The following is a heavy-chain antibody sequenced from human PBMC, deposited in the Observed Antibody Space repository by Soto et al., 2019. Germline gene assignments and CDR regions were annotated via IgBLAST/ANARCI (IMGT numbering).Heavy chain of an antibody. J-gene: IGHJ6*02. Sequence: EVQLLESGGGLVQPGGSLRLSCAASGFTFSSYAMSWVRQAPGKGLEWVSVISSSGGSTYYADSVKGRFTISRDNSKNTLYLQMNSLRAEETAVYYCAKGKSSGGGWNYGMDVWGQGTTVTVSS. V-gene: IGHV3-23*01. CDR1: GFTFSSYA. D-gene: IGHD6-19*01. CDR3: AKGKSSGGGWNYGMDV. CDR2: ISSSGGST.